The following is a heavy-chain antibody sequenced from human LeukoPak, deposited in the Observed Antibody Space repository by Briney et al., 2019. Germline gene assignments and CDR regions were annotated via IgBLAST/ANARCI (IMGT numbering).Heavy chain of an antibody. V-gene: IGHV3-48*04. CDR2: VSGGSSTI. CDR3: GGSYYYDSGLDS. J-gene: IGHJ5*01. CDR1: GFTFSSHS. Sequence: PGGSLRLSCAASGFTFSSHSMNWVRQAPGKGLEWVSYVSGGSSTIYYADSAKGRFTISRDNAKNTLYLQMDSLRPEDTAVYYCGGSYYYDSGLDSWGQGTLVTVSS. D-gene: IGHD3-22*01.